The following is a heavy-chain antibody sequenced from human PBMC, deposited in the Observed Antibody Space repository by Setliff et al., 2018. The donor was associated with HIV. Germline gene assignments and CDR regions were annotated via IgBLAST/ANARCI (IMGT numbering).Heavy chain of an antibody. CDR3: AKDRDTTGWYVTTQFDY. D-gene: IGHD6-19*01. CDR2: ISHSGEST. Sequence: GGALRLSCAASGFSFSSYSISWVRQAPGTGLEWVSRISHSGESTYYADSVKGRFTISRDNSENTLYLQMNSLRDEDTAVYYCAKDRDTTGWYVTTQFDYWGQGKLVTVSS. V-gene: IGHV3-23*01. J-gene: IGHJ4*02. CDR1: GFSFSSYS.